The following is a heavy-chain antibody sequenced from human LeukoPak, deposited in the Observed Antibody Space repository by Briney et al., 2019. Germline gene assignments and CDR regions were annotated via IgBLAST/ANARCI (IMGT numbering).Heavy chain of an antibody. CDR2: INSDGSST. J-gene: IGHJ4*02. CDR1: GFTFSSYW. CDR3: ARAMGFWSGYYYFDY. D-gene: IGHD3-3*01. V-gene: IGHV3-74*01. Sequence: GGSLRLSCAASGFTFSSYWMHWVRQAPGKGLVWVSRINSDGSSTSYADSVKGRFTISRDNAKNTLYLQMNSLRAGDTAVYYCARAMGFWSGYYYFDYWGQGTLVTVSS.